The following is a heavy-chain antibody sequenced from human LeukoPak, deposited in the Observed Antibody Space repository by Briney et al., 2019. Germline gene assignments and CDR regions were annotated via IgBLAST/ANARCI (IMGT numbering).Heavy chain of an antibody. Sequence: ASVKVSCKASGYTFTSYDINWVRQATGQGLEWMGWMNPNSGNTGYAQKFQGRVTMTRNTSISTAYMELSSLRSEDTAVYYCARGTIGHTAIYVLGCYYYYYMDVWGKGTTVTVSS. CDR3: ARGTIGHTAIYVLGCYYYYYMDV. D-gene: IGHD5-18*01. CDR1: GYTFTSYD. CDR2: MNPNSGNT. V-gene: IGHV1-8*01. J-gene: IGHJ6*03.